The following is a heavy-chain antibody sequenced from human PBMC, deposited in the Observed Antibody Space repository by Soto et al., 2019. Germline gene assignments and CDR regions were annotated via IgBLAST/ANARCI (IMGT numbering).Heavy chain of an antibody. V-gene: IGHV1-18*01. J-gene: IGHJ4*02. CDR3: ARAPWRFPASLEWLSHRDYYFDY. CDR2: ISAYNGNT. CDR1: GYTFTSYG. Sequence: ASVKVSCKASGYTFTSYGISWVRQAPGQGLEWMGWISAYNGNTNYAQKLQGRVTMTTDTSTSTAYMELRSLRSDDTAVYYCARAPWRFPASLEWLSHRDYYFDYWGQGTLVTVSS. D-gene: IGHD3-3*01.